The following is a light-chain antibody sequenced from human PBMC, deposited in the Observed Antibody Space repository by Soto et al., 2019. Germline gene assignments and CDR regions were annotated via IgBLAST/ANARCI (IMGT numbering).Light chain of an antibody. Sequence: IQMTQSPPSLSATVGDRVTITCRASRSISDCLNWYKQKPGEAPELLIYAASTLQSGVPSRFSGSGSGTDFTLTVSNLQPEDFATYYCQQGYGSPLTFGGGTKVDIK. CDR1: RSISDC. CDR2: AAS. CDR3: QQGYGSPLT. J-gene: IGKJ4*01. V-gene: IGKV1-39*01.